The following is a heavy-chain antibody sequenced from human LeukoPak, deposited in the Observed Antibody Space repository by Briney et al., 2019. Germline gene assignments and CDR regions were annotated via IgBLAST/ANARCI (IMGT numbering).Heavy chain of an antibody. V-gene: IGHV4-39*02. J-gene: IGHJ4*02. Sequence: PSETLSLTCAVSGGSISSSTYYWGWIRQPPGKGLEWIGSFYYSGSTYYNPSLKSRVTISVDTSKNHFSLKLSSVTAADTALYYCARLSRLGAIDYWGQGTLVTVSS. CDR1: GGSISSSTYY. CDR2: FYYSGST. D-gene: IGHD4/OR15-4a*01. CDR3: ARLSRLGAIDY.